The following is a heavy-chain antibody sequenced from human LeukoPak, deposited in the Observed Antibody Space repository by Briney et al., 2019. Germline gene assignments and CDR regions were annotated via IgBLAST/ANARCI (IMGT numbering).Heavy chain of an antibody. CDR3: ATRIVVPAALRVFDAFDI. CDR2: ISGSGGST. CDR1: GFTFSSYA. Sequence: PGGSLRLSCAASGFTFSSYAMSWVRQAPGKGLEWVSAISGSGGSTYYADSVKGRFTISRDNSKNTLYLQMNSLRAEDTAVYYCATRIVVPAALRVFDAFDIWGQGTMVTVSS. V-gene: IGHV3-23*01. J-gene: IGHJ3*02. D-gene: IGHD2-2*01.